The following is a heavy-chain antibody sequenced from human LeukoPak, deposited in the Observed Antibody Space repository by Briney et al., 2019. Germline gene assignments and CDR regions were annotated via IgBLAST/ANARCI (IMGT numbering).Heavy chain of an antibody. J-gene: IGHJ6*02. Sequence: SVKVSCKASGGTFSSYAISWVRQAPGQGLEWMGGIIPIFGTANYAQKFQGRVTITADESTSTAYMELSSLRSEDTAVYYCARDGIAVAGRGYYGMDVWGQGTTVTVSS. CDR1: GGTFSSYA. V-gene: IGHV1-69*13. D-gene: IGHD6-19*01. CDR2: IIPIFGTA. CDR3: ARDGIAVAGRGYYGMDV.